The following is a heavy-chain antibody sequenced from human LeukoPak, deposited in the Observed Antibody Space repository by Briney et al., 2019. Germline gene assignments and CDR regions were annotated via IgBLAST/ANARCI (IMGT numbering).Heavy chain of an antibody. CDR2: ISYDGSNK. J-gene: IGHJ4*02. CDR1: GFTFSSYG. CDR3: AMRTPTAGTFDY. Sequence: PGSSLRLSCAASGFTFSSYGLHWVRQAPGKGLEWVAVISYDGSNKDYAESVEGRVTIPRNKSKSTPYIQMNSLRAEDTAVYYLAMRTPTAGTFDYWGEGTLVIVYS. V-gene: IGHV3-30*03. D-gene: IGHD6-19*01.